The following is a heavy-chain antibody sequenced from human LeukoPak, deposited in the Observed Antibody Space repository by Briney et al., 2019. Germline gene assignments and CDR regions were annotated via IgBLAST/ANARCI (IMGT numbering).Heavy chain of an antibody. CDR2: IYYSGST. CDR3: ARVEVAVADY. Sequence: SETLSLTCTVSGGSISSSSYYWGWIRQPPGKGPEWIGSIYYSGSTYYNPSLKSRVTISVDTSKNQFSLKLSSVTAADTAVYYCARVEVAVADYWGQGTLVTVSS. D-gene: IGHD6-19*01. V-gene: IGHV4-39*01. J-gene: IGHJ4*02. CDR1: GGSISSSSYY.